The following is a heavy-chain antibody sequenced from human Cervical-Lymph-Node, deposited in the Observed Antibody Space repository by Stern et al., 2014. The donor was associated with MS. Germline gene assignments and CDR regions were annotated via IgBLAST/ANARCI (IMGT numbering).Heavy chain of an antibody. Sequence: QVHLQESGPELVKPSKTLSLTCTVSGCSVSSGSYYVSWIRQPPCKGQDRIGYISYSGSTNYNPSLTIRVTISVDTSKYQFSLKLSSVTAADTAVYYCARDSSGYYLHFDYWGQGTLVTVSS. CDR2: ISYSGST. CDR3: ARDSSGYYLHFDY. CDR1: GCSVSSGSYY. J-gene: IGHJ4*02. D-gene: IGHD3-22*01. V-gene: IGHV4-61*01.